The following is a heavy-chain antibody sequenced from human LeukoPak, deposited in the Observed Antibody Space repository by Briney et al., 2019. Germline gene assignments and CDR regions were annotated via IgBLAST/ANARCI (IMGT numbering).Heavy chain of an antibody. J-gene: IGHJ4*02. V-gene: IGHV4-31*03. CDR1: GVSISTDNHY. Sequence: PSETLSLTCTVSGVSISTDNHYWGWIRQPPGKGLEWIGYIYYSGSTYYNPSLKSRVTISVDTSKNQFSLKLSSVTAADTAVYYCARGGDCSGGSCYFDYWGQGTLVTVSS. CDR3: ARGGDCSGGSCYFDY. CDR2: IYYSGST. D-gene: IGHD2-15*01.